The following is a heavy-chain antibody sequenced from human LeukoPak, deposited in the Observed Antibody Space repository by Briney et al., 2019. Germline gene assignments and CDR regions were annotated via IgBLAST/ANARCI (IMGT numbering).Heavy chain of an antibody. V-gene: IGHV3-23*01. J-gene: IGHJ4*02. Sequence: GGSLRLSCAASGFTFSSYSMNWVRQAPGKGLEWVSAISGSDGSTYYTDSVKGRFTISRDNSKNTLYLQMNSLRAEDTAVYYCAKGIYGVAYWGQGTLVTVSS. CDR1: GFTFSSYS. CDR2: ISGSDGST. D-gene: IGHD3-3*01. CDR3: AKGIYGVAY.